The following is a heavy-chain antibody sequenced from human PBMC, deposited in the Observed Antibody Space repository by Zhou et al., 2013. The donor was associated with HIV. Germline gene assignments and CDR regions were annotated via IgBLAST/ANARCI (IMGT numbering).Heavy chain of an antibody. V-gene: IGHV1-2*04. D-gene: IGHD6-19*01. CDR3: ARGRIAVAGTETNWFDP. J-gene: IGHJ5*02. CDR1: GYTFTSYY. CDR2: IDPNSGGT. Sequence: QEQLVQSGAEVKKPGASVKVSCKASGYTFTSYYMHWVRQAPGQGLEWMGWIDPNSGGTNYAQKFQGWVTMTRDTSISTAYMELSRLRSDDTAVYYCARGRIAVAGTETNWFDPGAREPWSPSPQ.